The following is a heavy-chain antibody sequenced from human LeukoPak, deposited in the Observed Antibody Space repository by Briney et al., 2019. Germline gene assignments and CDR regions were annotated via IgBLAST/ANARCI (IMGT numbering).Heavy chain of an antibody. Sequence: GASVKVSCKASGYTFTGYYMHWVRQAPGQGLEWMGWINPNSGGTNYAQKFQGRVTMTRDTSISTAYMELSRLRSDDTAVYYCARDHSYYYDSSGYIVDYWGQGTLVTVSS. V-gene: IGHV1-2*02. CDR1: GYTFTGYY. D-gene: IGHD3-22*01. CDR2: INPNSGGT. J-gene: IGHJ4*02. CDR3: ARDHSYYYDSSGYIVDY.